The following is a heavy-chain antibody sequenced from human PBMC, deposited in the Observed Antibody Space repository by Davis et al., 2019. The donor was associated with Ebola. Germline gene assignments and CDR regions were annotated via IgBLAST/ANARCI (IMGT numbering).Heavy chain of an antibody. CDR2: IYYSGST. J-gene: IGHJ5*02. Sequence: PSETLSLTCTVSGGSISSSSYYWGWIRQPPGKGLEWIGSIYYSGSTYYNPSLKSRVTISVDTSKNQFSLKLSSVTAADTAVYYCARLHLRFLEWLTPNWFDPWGQGTLVTVSS. CDR3: ARLHLRFLEWLTPNWFDP. D-gene: IGHD3-3*01. V-gene: IGHV4-39*01. CDR1: GGSISSSSYY.